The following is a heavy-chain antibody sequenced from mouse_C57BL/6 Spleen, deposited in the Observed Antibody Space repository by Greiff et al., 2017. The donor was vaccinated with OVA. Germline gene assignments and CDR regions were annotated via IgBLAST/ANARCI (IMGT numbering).Heavy chain of an antibody. Sequence: QVQLQQPGAELVKPGASVKLSCKASGYTFTSYWMQWVNQRPGQGLEWIGEIDPSDSYTNYNQKFKGKATLTVDTSSSTAYMQLSSLTSEDSAVYYCARSGLITTVVGSDYWGQGTTLTVSS. CDR1: GYTFTSYW. J-gene: IGHJ2*01. D-gene: IGHD1-1*01. CDR2: IDPSDSYT. CDR3: ARSGLITTVVGSDY. V-gene: IGHV1-50*01.